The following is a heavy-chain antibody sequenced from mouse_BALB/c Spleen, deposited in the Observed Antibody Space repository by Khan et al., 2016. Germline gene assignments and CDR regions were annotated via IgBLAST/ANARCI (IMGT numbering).Heavy chain of an antibody. D-gene: IGHD1-2*01. CDR3: ARDRITTATYYAMDY. J-gene: IGHJ4*01. CDR2: ISSGGSYT. V-gene: IGHV5-9-4*01. Sequence: EVELVESGGGLVKPGGSLKLSCAASGFTFSSYAMSWVRQSPEKRLEWVAEISSGGSYTYYPDTVTGRFTIPRDNAKNTLYLEMSSLRSEDTAMYYCARDRITTATYYAMDYWGQGTSVTVSS. CDR1: GFTFSSYA.